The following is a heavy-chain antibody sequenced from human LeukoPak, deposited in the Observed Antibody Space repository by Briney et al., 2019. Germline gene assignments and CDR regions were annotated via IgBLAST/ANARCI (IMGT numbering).Heavy chain of an antibody. J-gene: IGHJ3*02. CDR1: GGSISSGSYY. CDR2: IYTSGST. Sequence: PSQTLPLTCTVSGGSISSGSYYWSWIRQPAGKGLEWIGRIYTSGSTNYNPSLKSRVTISVDTSKNQFSLKLSSVTAADTAVYYCARATRQYYDFWSGYYRGGAFDIWGQGTMVTVSS. CDR3: ARATRQYYDFWSGYYRGGAFDI. D-gene: IGHD3-3*01. V-gene: IGHV4-61*02.